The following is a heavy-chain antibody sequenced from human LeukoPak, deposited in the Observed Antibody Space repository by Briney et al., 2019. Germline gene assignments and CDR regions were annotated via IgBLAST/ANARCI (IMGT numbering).Heavy chain of an antibody. CDR1: GFTFSSYT. CDR3: AKGSSFSLFGVVIAFLDY. V-gene: IGHV3-23*01. J-gene: IGHJ4*02. D-gene: IGHD3-3*01. Sequence: PGGSLRLSCAASGFTFSSYTMNWVRQAPGKGLEWVSAISGNGVGTYYADSVKGRFTISRDNSWNTLYLQMNSLRAEDTAVYYCAKGSSFSLFGVVIAFLDYWGQGTLVTVSS. CDR2: ISGNGVGT.